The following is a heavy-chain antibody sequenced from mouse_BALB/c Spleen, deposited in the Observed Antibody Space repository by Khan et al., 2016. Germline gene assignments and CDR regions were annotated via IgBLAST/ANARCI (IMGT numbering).Heavy chain of an antibody. CDR3: ARSPDDYDVVFAY. D-gene: IGHD2-4*01. Sequence: VQLQQPGAELVKPGASVKLSCTASGFNIKDTYMHWVKQRPEQGLEWIGRIDPANGNTKYEPKFKGKATITADTSSKTAYLQLSSLTSEDTAVDYCARSPDDYDVVFAYWGQGTLVTVSA. J-gene: IGHJ3*01. CDR2: IDPANGNT. V-gene: IGHV14-3*02. CDR1: GFNIKDTY.